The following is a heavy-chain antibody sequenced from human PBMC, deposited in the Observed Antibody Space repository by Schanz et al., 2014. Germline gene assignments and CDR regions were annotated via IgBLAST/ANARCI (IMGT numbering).Heavy chain of an antibody. D-gene: IGHD5-12*01. CDR2: ISGFGTGA. CDR3: ARDGGRDGYNLAFDV. Sequence: EVQLVESGGGLVQPGGSLRLSCAASGFSFSNYALVWVRQPPGKGLEWISGISGFGTGAYYADSVKGRFIISRDSSKNTLFLQMNSLRAEDTAVYFCARDGGRDGYNLAFDVWGQGTLVTVSS. V-gene: IGHV3-23*04. CDR1: GFSFSNYA. J-gene: IGHJ3*01.